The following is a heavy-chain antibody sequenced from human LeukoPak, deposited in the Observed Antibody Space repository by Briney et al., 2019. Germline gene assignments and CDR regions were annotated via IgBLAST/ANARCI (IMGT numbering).Heavy chain of an antibody. CDR2: IWSNGNGI. D-gene: IGHD7-27*01. Sequence: PGGSLRLSCGGSRLTSSSYSVNWVRQAAGKGLEWISHIWSNGNGIWYANSVKGRFTISRDSAKKTLYLQMSSLRAEDTAVYYCVSDRDWGFDSWGRGTLVTVSS. J-gene: IGHJ4*02. CDR3: VSDRDWGFDS. CDR1: RLTSSSYS. V-gene: IGHV3-48*01.